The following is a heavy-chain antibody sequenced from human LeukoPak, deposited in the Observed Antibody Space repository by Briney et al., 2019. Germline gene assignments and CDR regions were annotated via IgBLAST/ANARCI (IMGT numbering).Heavy chain of an antibody. CDR3: ARESNDYGVSSWFDP. V-gene: IGHV3-30*04. Sequence: GRSLRLSCAASGFTFSSYAMHWVRQAPGKGLEWVAVISYDGSNKYYADSVKGRFTISRDNSKNTLYLQMNSLRAEDTAVYYCARESNDYGVSSWFDPWGQGTLVTVSS. D-gene: IGHD4-17*01. CDR2: ISYDGSNK. CDR1: GFTFSSYA. J-gene: IGHJ5*02.